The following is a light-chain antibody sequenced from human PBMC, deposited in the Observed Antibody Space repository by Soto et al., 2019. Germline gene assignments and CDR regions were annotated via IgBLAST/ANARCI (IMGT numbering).Light chain of an antibody. CDR2: GAS. CDR3: QQYNNWPLT. CDR1: QSVSSN. Sequence: EIVMTQYPATLSVSPGERATLSCRASQSVSSNLAWYQQKPGQPPRLLIYGASTRATGIPARFSGCGSGTEFTLTISSLQSEDFAVYYCQQYNNWPLTFGGGTKVEIK. J-gene: IGKJ4*01. V-gene: IGKV3D-15*01.